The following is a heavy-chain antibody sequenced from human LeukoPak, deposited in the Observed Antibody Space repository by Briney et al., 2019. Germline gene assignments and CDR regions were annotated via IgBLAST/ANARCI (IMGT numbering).Heavy chain of an antibody. CDR1: GGSISSSSYY. V-gene: IGHV4-39*01. CDR3: ARRTRSYSSGWYREPPPFFDY. CDR2: IYYSGST. Sequence: PSETLSLTCTVSGGSISSSSYYWGWIRQPPGKGLEWIGSIYYSGSTYYNPSLKSRVTISVDTSKNQFSLKLSSVTAADTAVYYCARRTRSYSSGWYREPPPFFDYWGQGTLVTVSS. J-gene: IGHJ4*02. D-gene: IGHD6-19*01.